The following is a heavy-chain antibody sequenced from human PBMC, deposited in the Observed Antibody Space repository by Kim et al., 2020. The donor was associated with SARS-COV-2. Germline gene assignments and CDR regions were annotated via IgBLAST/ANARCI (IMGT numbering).Heavy chain of an antibody. V-gene: IGHV3-74*03. CDR1: GFTFSSFW. Sequence: GGSLRLSCAASGFTFSSFWMHWVRQAPGKGLVWVSRVNSDGSSTTYADSVKGRFTISRDNAKNTLDLQMNSLRAEDTAVYYCVRGVTPATVTPFNSWGQGTLVSVSS. CDR2: VNSDGSST. J-gene: IGHJ5*01. CDR3: VRGVTPATVTPFNS. D-gene: IGHD4-17*01.